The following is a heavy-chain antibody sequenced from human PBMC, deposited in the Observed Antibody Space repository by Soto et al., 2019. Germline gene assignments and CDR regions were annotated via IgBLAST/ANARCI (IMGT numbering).Heavy chain of an antibody. Sequence: QVQLVQSGAEVKKPGSSVKVSCKASGGTFNIYNINWVRQAXXXGLEWMGGILPIFGTTNYAQRFQGRLTIIADDSTSTAYMELSSLRSEDTAVYYCARDETGDSYYYYYGMDVWGQGTTVTVTS. CDR1: GGTFNIYN. V-gene: IGHV1-69*01. J-gene: IGHJ6*02. D-gene: IGHD7-27*01. CDR2: ILPIFGTT. CDR3: ARDETGDSYYYYYGMDV.